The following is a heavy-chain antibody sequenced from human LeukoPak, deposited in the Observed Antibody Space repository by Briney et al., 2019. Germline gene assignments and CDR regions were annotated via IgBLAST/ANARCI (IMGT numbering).Heavy chain of an antibody. V-gene: IGHV1-69*13. CDR2: IIPIFGTA. CDR3: ARDSGSYYYFDY. Sequence: SVKVSCKASGGTFSSYAISWVRQAPGQGLEWMGGIIPIFGTANYAQKLQGRVTITADESTSTAYMELSSLRSEDTAVYYCARDSGSYYYFDYWGQGTLVTVSS. CDR1: GGTFSSYA. D-gene: IGHD1-26*01. J-gene: IGHJ4*02.